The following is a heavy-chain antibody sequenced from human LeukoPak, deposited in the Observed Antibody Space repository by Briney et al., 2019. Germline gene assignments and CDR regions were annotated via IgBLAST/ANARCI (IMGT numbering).Heavy chain of an antibody. J-gene: IGHJ4*02. CDR2: IRYDGTNK. Sequence: GRSLRLSCAASGFTFSIFGMHWVRQAPGKGLEWVAFIRYDGTNKYYADSVKGRFTISRDNSKNTLYLQMNSLRAEDTAVYYCAKEVVYGDYGPHYFDYWGQGTLVTVSS. CDR1: GFTFSIFG. V-gene: IGHV3-30*02. CDR3: AKEVVYGDYGPHYFDY. D-gene: IGHD4-17*01.